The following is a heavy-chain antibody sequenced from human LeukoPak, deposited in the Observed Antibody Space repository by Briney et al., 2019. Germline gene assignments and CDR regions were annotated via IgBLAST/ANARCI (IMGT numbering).Heavy chain of an antibody. CDR2: TFNDGTT. CDR1: SITDTRKF. J-gene: IGHJ4*02. D-gene: IGHD3-10*01. CDR3: AIRNGSYAYYFDC. Sequence: GGSLRLSCAASSITDTRKFMTCVRQSPGKALEWVSLTFNDGTTYYAASVRGRFSVSRDNSKNTLYLKMNRLRAEDSDLYYCAIRNGSYAYYFDCWGQGTLVAVSP. V-gene: IGHV3-53*01.